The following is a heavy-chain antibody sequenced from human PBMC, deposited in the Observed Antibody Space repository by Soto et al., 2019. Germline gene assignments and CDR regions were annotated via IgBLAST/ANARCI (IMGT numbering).Heavy chain of an antibody. CDR3: VASPAPVRNY. Sequence: EVQLVESGGGLVQPGGSLRLSCVASGSTFSTYWMHWVRQAPGKGLVWVSRINTDGSSTNYADSVKGRFTITRDNAKNTLYLEMNSLRAEDTAMYYCVASPAPVRNYWGQGTLVTVSS. J-gene: IGHJ4*02. CDR1: GSTFSTYW. CDR2: INTDGSST. D-gene: IGHD3-10*01. V-gene: IGHV3-74*01.